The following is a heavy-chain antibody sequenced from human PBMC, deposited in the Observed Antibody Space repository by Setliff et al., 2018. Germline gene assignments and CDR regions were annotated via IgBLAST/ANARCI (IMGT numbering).Heavy chain of an antibody. CDR2: IRHDGTNE. CDR1: GFTFSGAE. Sequence: PGESLKISCAASGFTFSGAEIHWVRQASGKGLEWLAYIRHDGTNENYADSVKGRFTISRDNSRNTLFLQMNSLRTEDTAVYYCAKDTHYYASSGYYCFDYWGQGTLVTVSS. J-gene: IGHJ4*02. V-gene: IGHV3-30*02. CDR3: AKDTHYYASSGYYCFDY. D-gene: IGHD3-22*01.